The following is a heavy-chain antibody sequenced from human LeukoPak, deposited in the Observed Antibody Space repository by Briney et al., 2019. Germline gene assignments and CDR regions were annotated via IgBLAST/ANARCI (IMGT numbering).Heavy chain of an antibody. V-gene: IGHV3-43D*03. CDR1: GFTFNDYA. D-gene: IGHD6-13*01. Sequence: GGSLTLSCAASGFTFNDYAMHWVRPAPGKGLEWVSVISWDGGSTYYADSVKGRFTISRGNTKNSLYLQMNSLTAEDTALYYCAKAQLDLDYWGQGTLVTVSS. J-gene: IGHJ4*02. CDR2: ISWDGGST. CDR3: AKAQLDLDY.